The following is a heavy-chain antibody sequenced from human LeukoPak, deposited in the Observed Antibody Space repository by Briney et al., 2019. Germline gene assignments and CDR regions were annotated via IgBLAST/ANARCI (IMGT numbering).Heavy chain of an antibody. CDR2: ITSSSTYI. D-gene: IGHD4-17*01. Sequence: GGSLRLSCVASGFTFGTYTMNWVRQAPGKGLEWVSSITSSSTYIYYVDSVKGRFTISRDNAKNSLYLQMNSPRAEDTAVYYCARASSTVTPFDYWGQGTLVTVSS. J-gene: IGHJ4*02. CDR3: ARASSTVTPFDY. CDR1: GFTFGTYT. V-gene: IGHV3-21*01.